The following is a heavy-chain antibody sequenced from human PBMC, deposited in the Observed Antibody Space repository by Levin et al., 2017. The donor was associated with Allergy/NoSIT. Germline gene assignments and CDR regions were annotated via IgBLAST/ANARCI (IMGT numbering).Heavy chain of an antibody. Sequence: GESLKISCKASGYRFTNYWIGWVRQMPGKGLEWMGIIYGGDSDTRYSPSFHGQVIISADKSLTTAYLPWTSLKASATAMYYCARRDAYNFWFFDYWGQGTLVTVSS. CDR3: ARRDAYNFWFFDY. J-gene: IGHJ4*02. V-gene: IGHV5-51*01. D-gene: IGHD5-24*01. CDR2: IYGGDSDT. CDR1: GYRFTNYW.